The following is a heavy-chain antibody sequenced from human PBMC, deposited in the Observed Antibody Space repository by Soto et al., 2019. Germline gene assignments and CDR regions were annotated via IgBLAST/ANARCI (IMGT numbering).Heavy chain of an antibody. D-gene: IGHD3-3*01. CDR3: ARASGYYHCGMDV. CDR2: INPNSGGT. CDR1: GGTFSSYA. V-gene: IGHV1-2*04. Sequence: ASVKVSCKASGGTFSSYAISWVRQAPGQGLEWMGWINPNSGGTNYAQKFQGWVTMTRDTSISTAYMELSRLRSDDTAVYYCARASGYYHCGMDVWGQGTTVT. J-gene: IGHJ6*02.